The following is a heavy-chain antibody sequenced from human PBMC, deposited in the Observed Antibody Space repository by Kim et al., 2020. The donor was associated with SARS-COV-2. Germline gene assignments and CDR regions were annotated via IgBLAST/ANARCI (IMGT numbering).Heavy chain of an antibody. Sequence: RFTVSRDNSKNTLYLQMNSLIAEDTAVYYCAKDFDYYDSSGEIFSYYFDYWGQGTLVTVSS. J-gene: IGHJ4*02. V-gene: IGHV3-23*01. CDR3: AKDFDYYDSSGEIFSYYFDY. D-gene: IGHD3-22*01.